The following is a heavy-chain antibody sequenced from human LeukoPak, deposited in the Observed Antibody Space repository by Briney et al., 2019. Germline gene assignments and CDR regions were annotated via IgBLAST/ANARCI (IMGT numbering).Heavy chain of an antibody. Sequence: ASVKVSFTASGYTFTVYYMHWVRQAPGQGLEWMGWINPNSGGTNYAQKFQGRVTMTRDTSISTAYMELSRLRSDDTAVYYCARAGQWLVLYYFDYWGQGTLVTVSS. CDR3: ARAGQWLVLYYFDY. V-gene: IGHV1-2*02. CDR1: GYTFTVYY. J-gene: IGHJ4*02. D-gene: IGHD6-19*01. CDR2: INPNSGGT.